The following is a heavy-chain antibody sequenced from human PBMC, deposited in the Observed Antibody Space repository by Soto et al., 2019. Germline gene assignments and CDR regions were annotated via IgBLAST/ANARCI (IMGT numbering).Heavy chain of an antibody. CDR1: GGSFSPNY. J-gene: IGHJ4*02. D-gene: IGHD5-12*01. V-gene: IGHV4-59*08. Sequence: PSETLSLTCRLSGGSFSPNYWGWFRQSPGKGLEWVGYIYYGGTTSYNPSLKSRVTISLETSKSHFSLRLSSVTAADTAVYYCASWGRGYSGYDWFGFDYWGQGTLVTVSS. CDR2: IYYGGTT. CDR3: ASWGRGYSGYDWFGFDY.